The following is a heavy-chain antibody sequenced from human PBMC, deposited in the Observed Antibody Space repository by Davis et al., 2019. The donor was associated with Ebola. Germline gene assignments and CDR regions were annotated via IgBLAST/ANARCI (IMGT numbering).Heavy chain of an antibody. V-gene: IGHV4-34*01. D-gene: IGHD4-17*01. Sequence: SETLSLTCAAYGGSFSGFYWSWIRQPPGKGLEWIGEINHSGSTNYNPSLKSRVTISVDTSKTQFSLKVSSVTAADTAVYYCARADGDYVHFDYWGQGILVTVSS. J-gene: IGHJ4*02. CDR2: INHSGST. CDR1: GGSFSGFY. CDR3: ARADGDYVHFDY.